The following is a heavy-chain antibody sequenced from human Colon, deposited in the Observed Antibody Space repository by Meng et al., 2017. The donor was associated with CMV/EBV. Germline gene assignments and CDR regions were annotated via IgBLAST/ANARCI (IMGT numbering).Heavy chain of an antibody. CDR2: ISYDGSNK. V-gene: IGHV3-30*04. Sequence: GGSLRLSCAASGLTFSSYAMHWVRQAPGKGLEWVAVISYDGSNKYYADSVKGRFTISRDNSKNTLYLQMNSLRAEDTAVYYCARVYGMDVWGQGTTVTVSS. CDR3: ARVYGMDV. CDR1: GLTFSSYA. J-gene: IGHJ6*02.